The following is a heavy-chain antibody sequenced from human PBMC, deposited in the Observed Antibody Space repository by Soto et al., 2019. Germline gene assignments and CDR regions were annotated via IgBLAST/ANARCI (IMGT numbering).Heavy chain of an antibody. CDR1: VYTFTVYY. D-gene: IGHD1-26*01. CDR3: ARDLAKGGGSAGFDY. Sequence: XSVKVSCKASVYTFTVYYMHWVRQAPGQGLEWMGWINPKSGGTMYPQKFQGRVTMTWDTSISTAYMALTRLRSDDTAVYYCARDLAKGGGSAGFDYWGQGTLATVSS. V-gene: IGHV1-2*02. J-gene: IGHJ4*02. CDR2: INPKSGGT.